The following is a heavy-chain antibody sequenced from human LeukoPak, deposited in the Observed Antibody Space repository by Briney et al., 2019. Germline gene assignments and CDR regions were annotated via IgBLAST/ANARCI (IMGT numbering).Heavy chain of an antibody. CDR2: IIPILGIA. CDR1: GGTFSSYA. Sequence: ASVKVSCKASGGTFSSYAISWVRQAPGQGLEWMGRIIPILGIANYAQKFQGRVTITADKSTSTAYMELSSLRSEDTAVYYCAGNEVYDRSDTVFDYWGQGTLVTVSS. V-gene: IGHV1-69*04. J-gene: IGHJ4*02. D-gene: IGHD3-22*01. CDR3: AGNEVYDRSDTVFDY.